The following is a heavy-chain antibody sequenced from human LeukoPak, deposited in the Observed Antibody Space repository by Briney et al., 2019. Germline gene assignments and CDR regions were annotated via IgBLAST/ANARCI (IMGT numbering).Heavy chain of an antibody. D-gene: IGHD3-22*01. CDR2: ISWNSGSI. J-gene: IGHJ4*02. CDR3: AKDNYYDSSGYVDY. V-gene: IGHV3-9*02. CDR1: GFTSDDYA. Sequence: PGRSLRLSCAASGFTSDDYAMHWVRHAPGKGLEWVSGISWNSGSIGYADSVKGRFTISRDNAKNSLYLQMNSLRAEDTALYYCAKDNYYDSSGYVDYWGQGTLVTVSS.